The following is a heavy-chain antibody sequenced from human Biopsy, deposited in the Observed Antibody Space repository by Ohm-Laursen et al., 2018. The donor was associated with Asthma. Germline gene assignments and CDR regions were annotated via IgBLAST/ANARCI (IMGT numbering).Heavy chain of an antibody. V-gene: IGHV1-69*13. D-gene: IGHD6-19*01. CDR1: GDTFRTSA. CDR3: ARCQVGYSSGWSLLLKKIYYSGMDV. J-gene: IGHJ6*02. CDR2: VIPLLDTG. Sequence: SVKVSCKASGDTFRTSAFSWVRQAPGQGLEWMGGVIPLLDTGVYAQKFQGRVTITADESTSTAYMEVTSLRSEDTAIYYCARCQVGYSSGWSLLLKKIYYSGMDVWGQGTAVTVSS.